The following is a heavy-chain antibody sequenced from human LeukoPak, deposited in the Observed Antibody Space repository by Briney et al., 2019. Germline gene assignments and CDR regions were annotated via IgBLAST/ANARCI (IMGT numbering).Heavy chain of an antibody. D-gene: IGHD3-22*01. CDR3: ARDWGSSGYPRYYFDY. V-gene: IGHV3-66*01. CDR1: GFTVSNNY. J-gene: IGHJ4*02. CDR2: IYSGGST. Sequence: GGSLRLSCAASGFTVSNNYMTWVRQAPGKGLEWVSLIYSGGSTYYADSVKGRFTISRDNSKNTLYLQMNSLRAEDTAVYYCARDWGSSGYPRYYFDYWGQGTLVTVSS.